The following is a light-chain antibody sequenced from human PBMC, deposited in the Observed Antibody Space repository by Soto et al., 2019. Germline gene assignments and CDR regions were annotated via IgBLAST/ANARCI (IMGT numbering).Light chain of an antibody. CDR1: QSVLDISNNKNY. Sequence: DIVMTQSPDSLAVSLGERATINCKSSQSVLDISNNKNYLSWYQQKPRQPPKLLIYWASARESGVPDRFSGSGSVTDFTLTISSLQAEDVAVYYCQQYYRTPPTLGQGTKLEIK. CDR3: QQYYRTPPT. J-gene: IGKJ2*01. V-gene: IGKV4-1*01. CDR2: WAS.